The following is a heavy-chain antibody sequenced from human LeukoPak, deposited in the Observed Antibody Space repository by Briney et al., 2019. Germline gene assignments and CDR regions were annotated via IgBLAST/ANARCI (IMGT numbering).Heavy chain of an antibody. J-gene: IGHJ4*02. CDR2: IYYSGST. Sequence: PSGTPFPPPNVSCGSPTRHYWSWVPPPPREGLGWIGYIYYSGSTNYNPSLKSRVTISVDTSKNQFSLKLSSVTAADTAVYYCARSTQRQWLLLDYWGQGTLVTVSS. D-gene: IGHD3-22*01. CDR3: ARSTQRQWLLLDY. V-gene: IGHV4-59*11. CDR1: CGSPTRHY.